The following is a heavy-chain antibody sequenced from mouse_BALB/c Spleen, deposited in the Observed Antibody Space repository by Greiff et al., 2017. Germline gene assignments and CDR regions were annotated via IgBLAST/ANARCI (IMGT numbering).Heavy chain of an antibody. CDR1: GYTFTSYW. Sequence: VQLQQSEAELVKPGAPVKLSCKASGYTFTSYWMNWVKQRPGRGLEWIGRIDPSDSETHYNQKFKDKATLTVDKSSSTAYIQLSSLTSEDSAVYYCARGGSSFVYWGQGTTLTVSS. J-gene: IGHJ2*01. CDR3: ARGGSSFVY. CDR2: IDPSDSET. D-gene: IGHD1-1*01. V-gene: IGHV1-69*02.